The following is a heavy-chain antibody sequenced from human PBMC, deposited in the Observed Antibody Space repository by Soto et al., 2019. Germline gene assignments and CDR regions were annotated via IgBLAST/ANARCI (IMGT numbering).Heavy chain of an antibody. D-gene: IGHD3-9*01. V-gene: IGHV1-69*01. Sequence: QVQLVQSGAEVKKPGSSVKVSCKTSGGTFNNYAISWVRQAPGQGPEWMGGIIPILGTTNYGQKFQGRVTSTADESTSTAYMELSSLRSEDTAVYYCARGDILTGSLASWGQGSLVTVS. CDR2: IIPILGTT. J-gene: IGHJ4*02. CDR1: GGTFNNYA. CDR3: ARGDILTGSLAS.